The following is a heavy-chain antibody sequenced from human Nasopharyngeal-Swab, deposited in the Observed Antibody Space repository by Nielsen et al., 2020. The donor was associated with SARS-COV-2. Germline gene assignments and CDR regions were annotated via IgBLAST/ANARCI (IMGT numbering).Heavy chain of an antibody. D-gene: IGHD3-16*01. CDR3: AKVFTWGSPDY. V-gene: IGHV3-9*01. CDR2: ISWNSGSI. CDR1: GFTFDDYA. J-gene: IGHJ4*02. Sequence: SLRLSCAASGFTFDDYAMHWVRQAPGKGLEWVSGISWNSGSIGYADSVKGRFTISRDNAKNSLYLQMNSLRAEDTALYYCAKVFTWGSPDYWGQGTLVTVSS.